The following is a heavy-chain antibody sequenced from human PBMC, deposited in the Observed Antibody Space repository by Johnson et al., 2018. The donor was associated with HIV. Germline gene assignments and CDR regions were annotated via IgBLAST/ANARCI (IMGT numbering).Heavy chain of an antibody. V-gene: IGHV3-33*01. J-gene: IGHJ3*01. CDR1: GFTFSSYG. CDR3: VRLYYDRRVAFDF. CDR2: IWYDGNKK. D-gene: IGHD3-22*01. Sequence: QVQLVESGGGVVQPGRSLRLSCAASGFTFSSYGMHWVRQAPGKGLEWVGVIWYDGNKKYCADSVKGRFTISRDNSKNTLYLQMNSLQTEDTALYYCVRLYYDRRVAFDFWGQGTMVTVSS.